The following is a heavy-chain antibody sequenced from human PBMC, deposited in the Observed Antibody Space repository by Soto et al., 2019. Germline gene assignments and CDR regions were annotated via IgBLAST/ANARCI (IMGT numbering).Heavy chain of an antibody. V-gene: IGHV4-59*01. CDR2: IYYSGST. Sequence: SETLSLTCTVSGGSISSYYWSWIRQPPGKGLEWIGYIYYSGSTNYNPSLKSRVTISVDTSKNQFSLKLSSVTAADTAVYYCASQVSYASGWSDPWGQGTMVTV. CDR1: GGSISSYY. J-gene: IGHJ5*02. D-gene: IGHD5-18*01. CDR3: ASQVSYASGWSDP.